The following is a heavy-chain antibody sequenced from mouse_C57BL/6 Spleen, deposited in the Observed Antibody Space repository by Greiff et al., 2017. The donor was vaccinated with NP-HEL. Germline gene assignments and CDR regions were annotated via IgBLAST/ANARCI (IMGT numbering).Heavy chain of an antibody. J-gene: IGHJ2*01. D-gene: IGHD3-3*01. Sequence: EVQVVESEGGLVQPGSSMKLSCTASGFTFSDYYMAWVRQVPEKGLEWVANINYDGSSTYYLDSLKSRFIISRDNAKNILYLQMSSLKSEDTATYYCARGGLRNTGDYFDYWGQGTTLTVSS. CDR2: INYDGSST. V-gene: IGHV5-16*01. CDR1: GFTFSDYY. CDR3: ARGGLRNTGDYFDY.